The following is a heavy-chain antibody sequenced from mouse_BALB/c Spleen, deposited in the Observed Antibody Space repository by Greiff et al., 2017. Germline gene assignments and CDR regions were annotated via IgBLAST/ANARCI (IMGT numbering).Heavy chain of an antibody. J-gene: IGHJ1*01. V-gene: IGHV2-9*02. CDR1: GFSLTSYG. D-gene: IGHD3-1*01. CDR3: ARDKGIGWYFDV. CDR2: IWAGGST. Sequence: QVQLQQSGPGLVAPSQSLSITCTVSGFSLTSYGVHWVRQPPGKGLEWLGVIWAGGSTNYNSALMSRLSISKDNSKSQVFLKMNSLQTDDTAMYYCARDKGIGWYFDVWGAGTTVTVSS.